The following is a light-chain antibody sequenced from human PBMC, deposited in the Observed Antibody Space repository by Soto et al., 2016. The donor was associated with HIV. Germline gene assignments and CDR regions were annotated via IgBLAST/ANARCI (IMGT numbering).Light chain of an antibody. CDR1: KLGDKY. CDR2: QDS. V-gene: IGLV3-1*01. Sequence: SYELTQPPSVSVSPGQTASITCSGDKLGDKYACWYQQKPGQSPVLVIYQDSKRPSGIPERFSGSNSGNTATLTISGTQAMDEADYYCQAWDSSTVIFGGGTKLDRR. J-gene: IGLJ2*01. CDR3: QAWDSSTVI.